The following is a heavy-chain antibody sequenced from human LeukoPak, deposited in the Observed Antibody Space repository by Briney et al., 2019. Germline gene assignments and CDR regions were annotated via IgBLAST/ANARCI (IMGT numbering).Heavy chain of an antibody. V-gene: IGHV4-59*01. Sequence: PSVTLSLTCTVSGGSISSYYWSWIRQPPGKGLEWIGYIYYSGSTNYNPSLKSRVTISVDTSKNQFSLKLSSVTAADTAVYYCAKSGYSSSWPVDYWGQGTLVTVSS. D-gene: IGHD6-13*01. CDR3: AKSGYSSSWPVDY. J-gene: IGHJ4*02. CDR1: GGSISSYY. CDR2: IYYSGST.